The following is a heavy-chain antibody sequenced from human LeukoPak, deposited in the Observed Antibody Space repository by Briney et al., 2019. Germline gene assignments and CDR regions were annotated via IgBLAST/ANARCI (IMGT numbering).Heavy chain of an antibody. D-gene: IGHD6-13*01. CDR2: ITSDGSRT. CDR3: AGDMGIYAFDI. V-gene: IGHV3-74*01. J-gene: IGHJ3*02. CDR1: GFXFSSYL. Sequence: PGGSLRLSCAASGFXFSSYLIHWVRQAPGKGLVWVSRITSDGSRTTYADSVKGRFTISRDNAKNTLYLQMNSLRAEDTAVYYCAGDMGIYAFDIWGQGTMVTVSS.